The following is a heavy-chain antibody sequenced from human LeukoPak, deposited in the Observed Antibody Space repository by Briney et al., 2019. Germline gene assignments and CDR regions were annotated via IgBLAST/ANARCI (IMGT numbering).Heavy chain of an antibody. V-gene: IGHV1-69*01. CDR3: ARDRFEIGPDFDY. Sequence: GASVKVSCKASGGTFSSYAISWVRQAPGQGLEWMGGIIPIFGTANYAQKFQGRVTITADESTSTAYMELSSLRSEDTAVYYCARDRFEIGPDFDYWGQGTLVTVSS. CDR1: GGTFSSYA. CDR2: IIPIFGTA. D-gene: IGHD3-10*01. J-gene: IGHJ4*02.